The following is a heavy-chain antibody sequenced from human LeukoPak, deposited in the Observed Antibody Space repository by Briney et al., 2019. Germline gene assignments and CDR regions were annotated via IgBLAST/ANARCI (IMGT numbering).Heavy chain of an antibody. J-gene: IGHJ4*02. CDR3: ARQTGSGLFILP. Sequence: KPSETLSLTCTVSGDTISSNTYYWGWIRQPPGKGLEWIGSIYYSGNTYYNASLKSQVSISIDTSKNQFSLRLTSVTAADTAVYYCARQTGSGLFILPGGQGTLVTVSS. CDR1: GDTISSNTYY. D-gene: IGHD3/OR15-3a*01. V-gene: IGHV4-39*01. CDR2: IYYSGNT.